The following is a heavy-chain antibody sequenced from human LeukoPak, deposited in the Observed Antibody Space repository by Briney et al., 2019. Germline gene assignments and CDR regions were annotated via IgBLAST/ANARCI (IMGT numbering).Heavy chain of an antibody. CDR2: IYSSGST. CDR3: ARIIRGSFSSLGYMDV. D-gene: IGHD3-10*01. Sequence: SETLSLTCSVSGGSISQYYWGWIRQPPGKRLDCMGQIYSSGSTDYNPSLKSRVSISMDSSENQFSLKLSSPTAADTAVYYCARIIRGSFSSLGYMDVWGKGTTVTVSS. V-gene: IGHV4-59*01. CDR1: GGSISQYY. J-gene: IGHJ6*03.